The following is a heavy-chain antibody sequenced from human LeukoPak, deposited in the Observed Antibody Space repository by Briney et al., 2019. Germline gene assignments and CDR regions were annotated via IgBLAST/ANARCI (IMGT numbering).Heavy chain of an antibody. J-gene: IGHJ3*02. Sequence: SETVSLTCAVSGYSISSAYYWGWMRQPPGKGLEWIVSIHHSGSTYFNPSLKSRVTISVDTSKNQFSLKLTSVTAADTAVYYCARDRVGATYAFDIWGQGTIVTISS. V-gene: IGHV4-38-2*02. CDR1: GYSISSAYY. CDR2: IHHSGST. CDR3: ARDRVGATYAFDI. D-gene: IGHD1-26*01.